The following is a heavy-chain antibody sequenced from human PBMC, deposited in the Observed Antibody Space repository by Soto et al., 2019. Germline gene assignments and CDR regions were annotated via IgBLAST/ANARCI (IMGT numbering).Heavy chain of an antibody. CDR2: INHSGST. J-gene: IGHJ6*02. CDR3: AICTSCYMRWYYYGMDV. V-gene: IGHV4-34*01. CDR1: GGSFSGYY. Sequence: SETLSLTCAVYGGSFSGYYWGWIRQPPGKGLEWIGEINHSGSTNYNPSLKSRVTISVDTSKNQFSLKLSSVTAADTAVYYCAICTSCYMRWYYYGMDVWGQGTTVTVSS. D-gene: IGHD2-2*02.